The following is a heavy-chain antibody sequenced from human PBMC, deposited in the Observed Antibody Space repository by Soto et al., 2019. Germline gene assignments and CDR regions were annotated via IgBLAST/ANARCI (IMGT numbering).Heavy chain of an antibody. D-gene: IGHD6-13*01. CDR1: GFAFSNYW. CDR3: ARGGYSSSWYSTGHAFDI. Sequence: GGSLRLSCGASGFAFSNYWMHWVRQVPGKGLVWVSRSNGGSTYYANSVKGRFTISRDNSKNTLYLQMGSLRAEDMAVYYCARGGYSSSWYSTGHAFDIWGQGTMVTVSS. J-gene: IGHJ3*02. V-gene: IGHV3-64*01. CDR2: SNGGST.